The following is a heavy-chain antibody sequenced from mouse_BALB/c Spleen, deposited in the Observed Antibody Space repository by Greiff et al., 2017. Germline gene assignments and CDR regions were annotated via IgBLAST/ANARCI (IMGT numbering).Heavy chain of an antibody. D-gene: IGHD1-1*01. CDR3: ARREGYGSSPYWYFDV. CDR1: GYTFTDYN. CDR2: IYPYNGGT. V-gene: IGHV1S29*02. J-gene: IGHJ1*01. Sequence: EVQLQQSGPELVKPGASVKISCKASGYTFTDYNMHWVKQSHGKSLEWIGYIYPYNGGTGYNQKFKSKATLTVDNSSSTAYMELRSLTSEDSAVYYCARREGYGSSPYWYFDVWGAGTTVTVSS.